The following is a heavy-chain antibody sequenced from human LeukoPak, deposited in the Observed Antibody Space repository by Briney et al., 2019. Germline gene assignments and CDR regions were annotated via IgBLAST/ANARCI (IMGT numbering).Heavy chain of an antibody. J-gene: IGHJ4*02. CDR3: AKASTVLKPIGS. V-gene: IGHV3-23*01. CDR2: ISPIGSRT. D-gene: IGHD1-14*01. Sequence: SGGSLRLSCAASGFTFSTYAMNWVRQAPGKGLEWVSAISPIGSRTYYADSVKGRFTISRDNSKNTLYLQMNSLRAGDTAIYYCAKASTVLKPIGSWGQGTLVTVSS. CDR1: GFTFSTYA.